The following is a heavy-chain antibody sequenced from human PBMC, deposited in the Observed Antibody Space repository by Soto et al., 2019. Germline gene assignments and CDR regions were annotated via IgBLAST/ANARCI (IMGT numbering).Heavy chain of an antibody. J-gene: IGHJ4*02. D-gene: IGHD3-16*01. V-gene: IGHV4-31*11. Sequence: SETLSLTCAVSGGSISSGGYSWSWIRQQPGKGLEWIGYIYYTGSTYYNPALKSRAVFSIDTSKTRFSLKLTSVTAADTAVYYCARGFGGVSLDYFDFWGQGTQVTVSS. CDR1: GGSISSGGYS. CDR3: ARGFGGVSLDYFDF. CDR2: IYYTGST.